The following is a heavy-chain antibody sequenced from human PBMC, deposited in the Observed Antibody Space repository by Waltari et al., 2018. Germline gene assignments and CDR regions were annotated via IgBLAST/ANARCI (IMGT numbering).Heavy chain of an antibody. D-gene: IGHD5-18*01. CDR2: SYPGDSDT. J-gene: IGHJ4*02. Sequence: EVQLVQSGAEVKKVGESLKISCEASGYMFISYWVAWVRQVPGKGLEWMGISYPGDSDTRYSPSFQGQVTISADKSITTAYLRWSSLKASDTATYYCARGGYNYGSESYFDYWGQGTLVTVSS. CDR1: GYMFISYW. CDR3: ARGGYNYGSESYFDY. V-gene: IGHV5-51*01.